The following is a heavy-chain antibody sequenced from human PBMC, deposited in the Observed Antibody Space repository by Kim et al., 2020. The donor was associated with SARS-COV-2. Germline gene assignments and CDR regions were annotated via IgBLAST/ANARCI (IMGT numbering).Heavy chain of an antibody. CDR2: INAGTGYT. J-gene: IGHJ4*02. CDR3: AREGGSYPPAFDY. D-gene: IGHD1-26*01. Sequence: ASVKVSCKASGYTFTSYNIHWVRQAPGQGLEWMGWINAGTGYTGYSQKFQGRVTITRDTSATTASMELSSLRSEDTAVYYCAREGGSYPPAFDYWGQGILVTVSS. CDR1: GYTFTSYN. V-gene: IGHV1-3*01.